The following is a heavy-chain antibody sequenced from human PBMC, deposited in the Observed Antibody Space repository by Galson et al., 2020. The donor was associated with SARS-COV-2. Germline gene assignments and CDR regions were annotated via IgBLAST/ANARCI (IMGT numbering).Heavy chain of an antibody. CDR1: GGSFSGYY. CDR3: ARDRREYYYDSSGYPLAYYYYYMDV. J-gene: IGHJ6*03. D-gene: IGHD3-22*01. Sequence: SETLSLTCAVYGGSFSGYYWSWIRQPPGKGLEWIGEINHSGSTNYNPSLKSRVTISVDTSKNQFSLKLSSVTAADTAVYYCARDRREYYYDSSGYPLAYYYYYMDVWGKGTTVTVSS. CDR2: INHSGST. V-gene: IGHV4-34*01.